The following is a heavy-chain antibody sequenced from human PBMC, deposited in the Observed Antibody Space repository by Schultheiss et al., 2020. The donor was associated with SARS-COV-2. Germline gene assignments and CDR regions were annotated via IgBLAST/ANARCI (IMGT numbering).Heavy chain of an antibody. CDR2: IIPIFGTA. D-gene: IGHD4-17*01. Sequence: SVKVSCKASGGTFSSYAISWVRQAPGQGLEWMGGIIPIFGTANYAQKFQGRVTITADESTSTAYMELSGLTSEDTALYYCARDRGDYGRYNWFDPWGQGTLVTVSS. CDR3: ARDRGDYGRYNWFDP. CDR1: GGTFSSYA. V-gene: IGHV1-69*13. J-gene: IGHJ5*02.